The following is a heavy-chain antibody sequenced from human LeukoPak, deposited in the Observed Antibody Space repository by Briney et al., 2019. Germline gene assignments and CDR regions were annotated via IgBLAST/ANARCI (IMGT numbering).Heavy chain of an antibody. Sequence: PGRSLRLSCAASGFTFSSYGMHWVRQAPGKGLEWVAVISYDGNNKYYADSVKGRFTISRDNSKNTLYLQMNSLRAEDTAVYYCAKEGSYYDSSGYNYYYGMDVWGQGTTVTVSS. CDR1: GFTFSSYG. CDR3: AKEGSYYDSSGYNYYYGMDV. D-gene: IGHD3-22*01. J-gene: IGHJ6*02. V-gene: IGHV3-30*18. CDR2: ISYDGNNK.